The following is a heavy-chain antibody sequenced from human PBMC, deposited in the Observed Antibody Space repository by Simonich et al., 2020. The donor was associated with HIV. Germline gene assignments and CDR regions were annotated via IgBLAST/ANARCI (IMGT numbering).Heavy chain of an antibody. V-gene: IGHV3-74*01. CDR1: GFPFSIYW. CDR3: VREGGGGGFDFDY. D-gene: IGHD5-12*01. CDR2: ITRDGSSK. J-gene: IGHJ4*02. Sequence: EVQLVESGGGLVQPGGSLRLSCAASGFPFSIYWLAWVRQAPGKGMGWVARITRDGSSKNDADSVKGRFTISRDNAKNTLFLQMNSLTAEDTAVYYCVREGGGGGFDFDYWGQGTLVTVSS.